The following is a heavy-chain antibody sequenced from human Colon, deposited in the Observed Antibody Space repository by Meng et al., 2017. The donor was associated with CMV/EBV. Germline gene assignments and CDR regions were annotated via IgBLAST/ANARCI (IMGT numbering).Heavy chain of an antibody. V-gene: IGHV1-2*02. Sequence: VQLVRSGAEVKGPGASVKVSCKASGFTFTGHYMHWVRQAPGQGLEWMGWIDANSGGTNYAQKFQGRLTMTRDTSISTVYMELNRLRSDDTAVYFCARDGIRGVFFFDYWGQGTLVTVSS. D-gene: IGHD1-14*01. CDR1: GFTFTGHY. CDR2: IDANSGGT. J-gene: IGHJ4*02. CDR3: ARDGIRGVFFFDY.